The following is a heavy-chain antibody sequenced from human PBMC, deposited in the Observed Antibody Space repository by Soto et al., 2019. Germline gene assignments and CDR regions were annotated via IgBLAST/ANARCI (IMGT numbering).Heavy chain of an antibody. CDR2: ISGSGGST. J-gene: IGHJ5*02. CDR1: GFPFSSYA. D-gene: IGHD3-3*01. V-gene: IGHV3-23*01. CDR3: ARGLTIFGVINNWFDP. Sequence: PGGSLRLSCAASGFPFSSYAMSWVRQAPGKGLEWVSAISGSGGSTYYADSVKGRFTISRDNSKNSLYLQMNSLRGEDTAVYYCARGLTIFGVINNWFDPWGQGTLVTVSS.